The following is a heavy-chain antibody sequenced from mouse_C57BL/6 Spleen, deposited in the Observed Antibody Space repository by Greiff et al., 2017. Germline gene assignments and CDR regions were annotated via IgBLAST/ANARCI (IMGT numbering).Heavy chain of an antibody. CDR1: GFNIKDYY. J-gene: IGHJ2*01. CDR2: IDPEDGET. CDR3: ARGITTVVAPLDY. V-gene: IGHV14-2*01. D-gene: IGHD1-1*01. Sequence: EVQGVESGAELVKPGASVKLSCTASGFNIKDYYMHWVKQRTEQGLEWIGRIDPEDGETKYAPKFQGKATITADTSSNTAYLQLSSLTSEDTAVYYCARGITTVVAPLDYWGQGTTLTVSS.